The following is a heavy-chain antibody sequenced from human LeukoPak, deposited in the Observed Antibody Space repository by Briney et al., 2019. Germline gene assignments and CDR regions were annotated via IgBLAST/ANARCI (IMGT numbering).Heavy chain of an antibody. CDR2: ISYDGSNK. V-gene: IGHV3-30*04. CDR3: ARERGDLIAAAKRSSFDI. CDR1: GFTFSSYA. D-gene: IGHD6-13*01. Sequence: PGGSLRLSCAASGFTFSSYAMHWVRQAPGKGLEWVAVISYDGSNKYYADSVKGRFTISRDNSKNTLYLQMNSLRAEDTAVYYCARERGDLIAAAKRSSFDIWGQGTMVTVSS. J-gene: IGHJ3*02.